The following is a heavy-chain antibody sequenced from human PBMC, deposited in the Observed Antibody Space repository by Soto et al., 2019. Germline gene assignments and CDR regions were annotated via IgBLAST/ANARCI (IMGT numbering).Heavy chain of an antibody. V-gene: IGHV3-30*18. D-gene: IGHD2-15*01. CDR2: ISYDGSNK. CDR3: AKDRNVAATLIDY. J-gene: IGHJ4*02. Sequence: GGSLRLSCAASGFTFSSYGMHWVRQAPGKGLEWVAAISYDGSNKYYADSVKGRFTISRDNSKNTLYLQMNSLRAEDTAVYYCAKDRNVAATLIDYWGQGTLVTVSS. CDR1: GFTFSSYG.